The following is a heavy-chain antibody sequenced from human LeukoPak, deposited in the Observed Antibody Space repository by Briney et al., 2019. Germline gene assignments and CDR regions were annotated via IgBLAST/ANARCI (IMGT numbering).Heavy chain of an antibody. CDR3: ATDPYCSGGSCYVN. D-gene: IGHD2-15*01. CDR1: GYTLTELS. CDR2: FDPEDGET. Sequence: ASVKVSCKVSGYTLTELSMHWVRQAPGKGLAWMGGFDPEDGETIYAQKFQGRVTMTEDTSTDTAYMELSSLRSEDTAVYYCATDPYCSGGSCYVNWGQGTLVTVSS. J-gene: IGHJ4*02. V-gene: IGHV1-24*01.